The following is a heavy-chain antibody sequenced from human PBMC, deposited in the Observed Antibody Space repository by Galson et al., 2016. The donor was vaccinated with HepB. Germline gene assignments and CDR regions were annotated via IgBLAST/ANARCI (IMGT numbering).Heavy chain of an antibody. CDR1: AFTFNIYA. V-gene: IGHV3-23*01. Sequence: SLRLSCAASAFTFNIYAMSWVRQAPGKGLEWVSAISGSGGSTYYVDSVKGRFTISRDNSKNTLYLQMNSLRAEDTAVYYCAKGGSFGFYSWFDPWGQGTLVTVSS. CDR3: AKGGSFGFYSWFDP. CDR2: ISGSGGST. J-gene: IGHJ5*02. D-gene: IGHD3-16*01.